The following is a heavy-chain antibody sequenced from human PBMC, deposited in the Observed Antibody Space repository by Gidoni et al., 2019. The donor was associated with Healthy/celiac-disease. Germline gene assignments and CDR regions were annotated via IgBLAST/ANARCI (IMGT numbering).Heavy chain of an antibody. J-gene: IGHJ4*02. Sequence: QVHLVESGGGVVQPGRSLRLSCAASGFTFSSYAMHWVRQAPGKGLEWVAVISYDGSNKDYADSVKGRFTISRDNSKKTLYLQMNRLRAEDTAVFYCASGENYFDYWGQGTLVIVSS. CDR2: ISYDGSNK. V-gene: IGHV3-30*03. D-gene: IGHD3-10*01. CDR3: ASGENYFDY. CDR1: GFTFSSYA.